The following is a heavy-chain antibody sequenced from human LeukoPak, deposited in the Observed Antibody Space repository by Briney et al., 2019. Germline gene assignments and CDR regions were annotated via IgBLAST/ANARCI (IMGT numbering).Heavy chain of an antibody. J-gene: IGHJ4*02. D-gene: IGHD3-10*01. CDR1: GFTFSSYA. Sequence: PGGSLRLSCAASGFTFSSYAMHWVRQAPGKGLEWVAVISYDGSNKYYADSVKGQFTISRDNSKNTLYLQMNSLRAEDTAVYYCARDLFYYGSGSYYNGIDYWGQGTLVTVSS. V-gene: IGHV3-30*04. CDR2: ISYDGSNK. CDR3: ARDLFYYGSGSYYNGIDY.